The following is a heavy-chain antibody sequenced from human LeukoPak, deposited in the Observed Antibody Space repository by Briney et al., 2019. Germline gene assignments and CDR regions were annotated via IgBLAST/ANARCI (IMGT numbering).Heavy chain of an antibody. CDR3: ATLDYGGNSGIYDY. CDR2: IYHSGST. J-gene: IGHJ4*02. Sequence: SGTLSLTCAVSGGSISSSNWWSWVRQPPGKGLEWIGEIYHSGSTNYNPSLKSRVTISVDKSKNQFSLKLSSVAAADTAVYYCATLDYGGNSGIYDYWGQGTLVTVSS. CDR1: GGSISSSNW. D-gene: IGHD4-23*01. V-gene: IGHV4-4*02.